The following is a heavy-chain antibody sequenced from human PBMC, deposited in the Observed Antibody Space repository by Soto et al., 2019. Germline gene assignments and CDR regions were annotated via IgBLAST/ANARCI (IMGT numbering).Heavy chain of an antibody. D-gene: IGHD2-15*01. V-gene: IGHV4-59*08. CDR2: IYYSGST. J-gene: IGHJ4*02. CDR3: ASSPSYCSGGSCYQPPDY. CDR1: GGNSRNYG. Sequence: LSYTVAGGNSRNYGGSWIRKKQGKGLEWIGYIYYSGSTNYNPSLKSRVTISVDTSKNQFSLKLSSVTAADTAVYYCASSPSYCSGGSCYQPPDYWGQGTLVIVSS.